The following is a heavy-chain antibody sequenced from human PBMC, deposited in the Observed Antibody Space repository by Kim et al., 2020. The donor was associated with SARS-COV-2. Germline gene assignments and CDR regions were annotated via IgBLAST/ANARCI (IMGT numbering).Heavy chain of an antibody. V-gene: IGHV3-9*01. J-gene: IGHJ6*02. Sequence: DSVKGRVTISSENAKNSLYLQMNSLRAGDTALYYCAKIRWDFTDYGMDVWGQGTTVTVSS. CDR3: AKIRWDFTDYGMDV. D-gene: IGHD2-8*02.